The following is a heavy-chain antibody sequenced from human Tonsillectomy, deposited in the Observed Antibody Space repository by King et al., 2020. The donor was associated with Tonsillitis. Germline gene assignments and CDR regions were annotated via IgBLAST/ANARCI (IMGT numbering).Heavy chain of an antibody. CDR1: GYTFTGYY. CDR3: ANMGTNDFWSGYYLDY. Sequence: VQLVESGAEVKKPGASVKVSCKASGYTFTGYYMHWVRQAPGQGLEWMGWINPNSGGTNYAQKFQGRVTMTRETSISTAYMELSRLRSDDTAVYYCANMGTNDFWSGYYLDYWGQGTLVTVSS. J-gene: IGHJ4*02. V-gene: IGHV1-2*02. CDR2: INPNSGGT. D-gene: IGHD3-3*01.